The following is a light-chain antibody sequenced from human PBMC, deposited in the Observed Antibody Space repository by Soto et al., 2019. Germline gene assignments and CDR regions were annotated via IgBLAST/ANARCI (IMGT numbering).Light chain of an antibody. Sequence: QSALTQPRSVCGTPGQSVTISCTGTSSDVGGYNHVSWYQQHPGKAPKLMIYDVNNRPSGVPDRFSGSKSGNTASLTISGLQAADEADYHCCSLAGSDSWVFGGGTKLTVL. V-gene: IGLV2-11*01. J-gene: IGLJ3*02. CDR2: DVN. CDR3: CSLAGSDSWV. CDR1: SSDVGGYNH.